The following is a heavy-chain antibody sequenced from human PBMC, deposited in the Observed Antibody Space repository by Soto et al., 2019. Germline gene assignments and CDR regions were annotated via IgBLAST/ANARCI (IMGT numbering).Heavy chain of an antibody. J-gene: IGHJ4*02. CDR2: IWYDGSNK. Sequence: QVQLVESGGGVVQPGKSLRLSCAASGFTFSTYGMHWVRQAPGKGLEWVAVIWYDGSNKYHGDSLKGRFTISRDNYKKTLYLQINNLRAEDTAVYYCGSDGALGDTGVVDSWGQGTLVTVSS. CDR1: GFTFSTYG. CDR3: GSDGALGDTGVVDS. D-gene: IGHD3-16*01. V-gene: IGHV3-33*01.